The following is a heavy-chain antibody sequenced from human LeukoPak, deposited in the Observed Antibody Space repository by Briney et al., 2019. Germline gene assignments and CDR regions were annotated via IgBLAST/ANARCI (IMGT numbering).Heavy chain of an antibody. CDR1: GGSFSGYY. CDR3: ARGYYGGNPLT. CDR2: INHSGST. Sequence: PSETLSLTCAVYGGSFSGYYWSWIRQPPGKGLEWIGEINHSGSTNYNPSLKSQVTISVYTSKNQFALKLSSVTAADTAVYYCARGYYGGNPLTWGQGTLVTVSS. V-gene: IGHV4-34*01. J-gene: IGHJ4*02. D-gene: IGHD4-23*01.